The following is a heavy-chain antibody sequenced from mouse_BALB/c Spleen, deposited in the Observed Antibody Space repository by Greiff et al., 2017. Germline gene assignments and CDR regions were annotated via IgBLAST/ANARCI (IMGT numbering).Heavy chain of an antibody. J-gene: IGHJ2*01. CDR2: ISSGGGST. CDR3: ARHTFLDY. CDR1: GFAFSSYD. Sequence: EVKLVESGGGLVKPGGSLKLSCAASGFAFSSYDMSWVRQTPEKRLEWVAYISSGGGSTYYPDTVKGRFTISRDNAKNTLYLQMSSLKSEDTAMYYCARHTFLDYWGQGTTLTVSS. V-gene: IGHV5-12-1*01.